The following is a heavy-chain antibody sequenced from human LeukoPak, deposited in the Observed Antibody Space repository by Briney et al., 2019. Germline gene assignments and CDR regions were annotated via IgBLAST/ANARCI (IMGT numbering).Heavy chain of an antibody. CDR3: ARESYSSSWYWFDP. J-gene: IGHJ5*02. CDR1: GGSISSGGYY. V-gene: IGHV4-30-2*01. CDR2: IYHSGST. D-gene: IGHD6-13*01. Sequence: SETLSLTCTVSGGSISSGGYYWSWIRQPPGKGLEWIGYIYHSGSTYYNPSLKSRVTISVDRSKNQFSLKLSSVTAADTAVYYCARESYSSSWYWFDPWGQGTLVTVSS.